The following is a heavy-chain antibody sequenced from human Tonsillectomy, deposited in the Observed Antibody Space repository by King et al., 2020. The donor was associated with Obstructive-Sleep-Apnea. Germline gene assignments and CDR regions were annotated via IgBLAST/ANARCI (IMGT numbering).Heavy chain of an antibody. CDR2: ISYDGSNK. V-gene: IGHV3-30*18. D-gene: IGHD1-26*01. CDR1: GFTFSSYG. J-gene: IGHJ4*02. Sequence: VQLVESGGGVVQPGRSLRLSCAASGFTFSSYGMHWVRQAPGKGREWGAVISYDGSNKNYEDSVKGRFNISRDNSKNTLDLQMNSLRAEDTAVYYCAKGGPEWELGYYFDYWGQGTLVTVSS. CDR3: AKGGPEWELGYYFDY.